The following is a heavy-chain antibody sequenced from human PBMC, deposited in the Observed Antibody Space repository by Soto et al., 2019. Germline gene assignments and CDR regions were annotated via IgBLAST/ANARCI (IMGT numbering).Heavy chain of an antibody. D-gene: IGHD1-26*01. CDR3: AGHGITGSYYDAFDI. V-gene: IGHV4-39*01. CDR1: CISISSSRCH. Sequence: SDTLYLTCTVSCISISSSRCHWGWIRQPPGQGLEWIASIKYSGTTFYNPSFKSRVTLSVDTSKNQFALKLSSVTAAESAVYYCAGHGITGSYYDAFDIWGQGTMVS. J-gene: IGHJ3*02. CDR2: IKYSGTT.